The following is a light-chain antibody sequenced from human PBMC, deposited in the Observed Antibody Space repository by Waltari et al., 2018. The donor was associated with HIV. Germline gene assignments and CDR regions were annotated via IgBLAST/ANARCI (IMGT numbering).Light chain of an antibody. J-gene: IGKJ4*01. Sequence: DIQMTQFPSSLSASVGDRVTITCRASQSISNYLNWYLQKPGEAPKVLIYTASSLESGVPSRFSGSGSGTNFTLTIDVLQPEDFATFYCQQGYNTPLTFGGGTKVQIK. V-gene: IGKV1-39*01. CDR2: TAS. CDR3: QQGYNTPLT. CDR1: QSISNY.